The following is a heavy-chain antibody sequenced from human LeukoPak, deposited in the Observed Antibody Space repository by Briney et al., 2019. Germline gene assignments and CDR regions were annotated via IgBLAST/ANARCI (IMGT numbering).Heavy chain of an antibody. CDR1: GLTFSTFG. CDR3: AKGGYYFDY. J-gene: IGHJ4*02. CDR2: IRFDGSNR. Sequence: SGGSLRLSCAASGLTFSTFGMHWVRQAPGKGLEWVAFIRFDGSNRYYAESLKGRFTISRDNSKNTLYLQMNSLRAEDTAIYFCAKGGYYFDYWGQGALVIVSS. V-gene: IGHV3-30*02.